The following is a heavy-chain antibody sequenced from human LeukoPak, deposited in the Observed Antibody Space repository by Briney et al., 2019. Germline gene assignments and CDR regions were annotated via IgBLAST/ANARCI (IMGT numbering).Heavy chain of an antibody. J-gene: IGHJ5*02. V-gene: IGHV1-18*01. Sequence: ASVKVSCKDSGYTFTSYGISWVRQAPGQGLEWMGWISAYNGNTNYAQKLQGRVTMTTDTSTSTAYMELRSLRSDDTAVYYCAREPGVVVVAATSWFDPWGQGTLVTVSS. CDR3: AREPGVVVVAATSWFDP. CDR2: ISAYNGNT. CDR1: GYTFTSYG. D-gene: IGHD2-15*01.